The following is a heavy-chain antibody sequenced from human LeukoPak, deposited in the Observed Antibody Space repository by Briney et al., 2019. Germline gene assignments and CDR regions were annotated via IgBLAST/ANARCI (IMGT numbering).Heavy chain of an antibody. CDR2: ISYDGSNK. D-gene: IGHD4-17*01. V-gene: IGHV3-30*18. CDR1: GFTFSSYG. CDR3: AKADHYGDYLDY. Sequence: GGSLRLSCAATGFTFSSYGMDWVRQAPGKGLEWVAVISYDGSNKYYADSVKGRFTISRDNSKNTLYLQMNSLRAEDTAVYYCAKADHYGDYLDYWGQGTLVTVSS. J-gene: IGHJ4*02.